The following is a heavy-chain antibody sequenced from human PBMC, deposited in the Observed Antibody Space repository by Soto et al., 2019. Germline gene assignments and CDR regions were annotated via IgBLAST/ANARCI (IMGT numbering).Heavy chain of an antibody. CDR3: TTASHFTMNLVRFDY. CDR2: IKSKIDGGTT. J-gene: IGHJ4*01. Sequence: PGGSLRLSCAASGVTFTTAWINWVRQAPGKGLEWVGRIKSKIDGGTTDFAAPVKGRFAISRDDSRNMVYFQMNSLGIEDTAVYYCTTASHFTMNLVRFDYWGLGTLVTVSS. CDR1: GVTFTTAW. D-gene: IGHD3-22*01. V-gene: IGHV3-15*07.